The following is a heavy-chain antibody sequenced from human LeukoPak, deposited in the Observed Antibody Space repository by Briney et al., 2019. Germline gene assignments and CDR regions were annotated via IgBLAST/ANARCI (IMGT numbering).Heavy chain of an antibody. CDR3: AKDQGPYYYDSSAPDDAFDI. CDR2: ISGSGGST. V-gene: IGHV3-23*01. J-gene: IGHJ3*02. CDR1: GFTFSSYA. Sequence: PGGSLRLSCAASGFTFSSYAMSWVRQAPGKGLEWVSAISGSGGSTYYADSVKGRFTISRDNSKNTLYLQMNSLRAEDTAVYYCAKDQGPYYYDSSAPDDAFDIWGQGTMVTVSS. D-gene: IGHD3-22*01.